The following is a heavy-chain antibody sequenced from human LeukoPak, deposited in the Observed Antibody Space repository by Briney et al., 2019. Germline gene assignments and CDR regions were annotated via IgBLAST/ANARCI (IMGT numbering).Heavy chain of an antibody. J-gene: IGHJ3*02. D-gene: IGHD2-2*01. CDR1: GFTFSSYV. CDR2: ISYDGSNK. CDR3: AKDDRKVHRDVPASDAFDI. V-gene: IGHV3-30-3*01. Sequence: GGSLRLSCAASGFTFSSYVMHWVRQVPGKGLEWVAVISYDGSNKYYAVSVKGRFTISRDNSKNTLYLQMNSLRAEDTAVYYCAKDDRKVHRDVPASDAFDIWGQGTMVTVSS.